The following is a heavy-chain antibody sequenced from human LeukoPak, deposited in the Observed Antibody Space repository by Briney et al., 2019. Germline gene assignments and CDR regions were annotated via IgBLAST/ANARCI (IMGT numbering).Heavy chain of an antibody. J-gene: IGHJ4*02. CDR2: LYYSEST. CDR1: SLSNSSFY. CDR3: AWVPYSYFDY. V-gene: IGHV4-59*08. D-gene: IGHD5-18*01. Sequence: SVTVSLTCTVSSLSNSSFYWMWLPPRTGKGRVGVGYLYYSESTNYNASLNSRVTISVDTSKNQFSLKLSYVTAADSGVYYCAWVPYSYFDYWGQGTLVTVSS.